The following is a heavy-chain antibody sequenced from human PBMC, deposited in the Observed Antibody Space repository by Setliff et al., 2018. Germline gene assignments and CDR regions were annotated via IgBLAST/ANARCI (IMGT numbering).Heavy chain of an antibody. CDR1: GGAISSGDYY. J-gene: IGHJ5*02. D-gene: IGHD3-3*01. V-gene: IGHV4-61*09. Sequence: KSSETLSLTCTVSGGAISSGDYYWTWIRQPAGKGLEWIGHTHTSGRTNYNPSLKSRVTISVDTSKNQFSLNLSSVTAEDTAVYYCARRVAIFGVVLLNWFDPWGQGTLVTVSS. CDR3: ARRVAIFGVVLLNWFDP. CDR2: THTSGRT.